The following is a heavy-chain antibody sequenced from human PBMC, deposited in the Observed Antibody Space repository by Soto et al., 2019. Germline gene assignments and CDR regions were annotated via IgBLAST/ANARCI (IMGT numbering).Heavy chain of an antibody. CDR1: GFTFSSYA. Sequence: GGSLRLSCAASGFTFSSYAMHWVRQAPGKGLEWVAVISYDGSNKYYADSVKGRFTISRDNSKNTLYLQMNSLRAEDTAVYYCARGDYTMIVTGAFDIWGQGTMVTVSS. D-gene: IGHD3-22*01. V-gene: IGHV3-30-3*01. CDR3: ARGDYTMIVTGAFDI. J-gene: IGHJ3*02. CDR2: ISYDGSNK.